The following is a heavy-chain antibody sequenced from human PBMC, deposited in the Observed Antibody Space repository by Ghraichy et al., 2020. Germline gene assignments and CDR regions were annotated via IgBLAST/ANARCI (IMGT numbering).Heavy chain of an antibody. CDR2: VNRDGSET. V-gene: IGHV3-7*01. J-gene: IGHJ4*02. CDR3: AKGATVVICFVDH. D-gene: IGHD2-15*01. CDR1: GLSFSNSG. Sequence: GGSLRLSCAGSGLSFSNSGMSWVRQAPGKGPEWVATVNRDGSETHYADSVKGRFTISRDNARNSLYLQMNSLRVEDTAVYYCAKGATVVICFVDHWGQGTLVTVSS.